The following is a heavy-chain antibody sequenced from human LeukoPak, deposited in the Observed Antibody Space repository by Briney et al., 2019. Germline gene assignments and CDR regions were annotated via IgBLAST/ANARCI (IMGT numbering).Heavy chain of an antibody. CDR3: ARERTTIVSGTTIGAY. J-gene: IGHJ4*02. CDR2: ITGSGDTI. V-gene: IGHV3-48*03. D-gene: IGHD2/OR15-2a*01. Sequence: GGSLRLSCAASGFSFSSYEMNWVRQAPGKGLEWISYITGSGDTIYYADSVKGRFTISRDNAKNSLFLQMNSLTADDTALYYCARERTTIVSGTTIGAYWGQGTLVTVSS. CDR1: GFSFSSYE.